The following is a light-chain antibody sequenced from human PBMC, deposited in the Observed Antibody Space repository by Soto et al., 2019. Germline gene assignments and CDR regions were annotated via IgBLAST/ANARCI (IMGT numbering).Light chain of an antibody. CDR3: ELFTCYPLG. V-gene: IGKV3-11*01. Sequence: EIVLTQSPGTLSLSPGARATLSCRASQSVSSYLAWYQQKPGQAPRLLIYDASSRASGIPDRFSGGGSRTDFTDRNSSVEPESLAVCSSELFTCYPLGFRGG. J-gene: IGKJ4*01. CDR2: DAS. CDR1: QSVSSY.